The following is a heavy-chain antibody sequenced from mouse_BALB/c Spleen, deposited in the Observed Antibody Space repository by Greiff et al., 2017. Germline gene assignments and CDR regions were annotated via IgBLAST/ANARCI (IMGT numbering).Heavy chain of an antibody. J-gene: IGHJ4*01. CDR1: GYSITSDYA. CDR2: ISYSGST. D-gene: IGHD1-1*02. Sequence: DVKLQESGPGLVKPSQSLSLTCTVTGYSITSDYAWNWIRQFPGNKLEWMGYISYSGSTSYNPSLKSRISITRDTSKNQFFLQLNSVTTEDTATYYCASYGPMDYWGQGTSVTVSS. CDR3: ASYGPMDY. V-gene: IGHV3-2*02.